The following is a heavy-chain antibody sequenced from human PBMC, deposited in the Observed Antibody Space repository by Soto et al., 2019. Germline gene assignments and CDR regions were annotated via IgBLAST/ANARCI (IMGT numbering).Heavy chain of an antibody. CDR1: GGTFSSYT. J-gene: IGHJ4*02. Sequence: QVQLVQSGAEVKKPGSSVKVSCKASGGTFSSYTISWVRQAPGQGLEWMGRIIPILGIANYAQKFQGRVTITAHKSTSTAYMELSSLRSEDTAVYYCARAGVATTDYFDYWGQGTLVTVSS. V-gene: IGHV1-69*02. CDR2: IIPILGIA. D-gene: IGHD5-12*01. CDR3: ARAGVATTDYFDY.